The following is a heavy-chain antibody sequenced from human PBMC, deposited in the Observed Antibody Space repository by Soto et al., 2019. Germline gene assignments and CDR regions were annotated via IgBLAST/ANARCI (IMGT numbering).Heavy chain of an antibody. CDR3: ARDGTVTSADY. D-gene: IGHD4-17*01. Sequence: GLSLRLSCAASGFTFSSYSMNWVRQAPGKGLEWVSSISSSSYIYYADSVKGRFTISRDNAKNSLHLQMNSLRAEDTAVYYCARDGTVTSADYWGQGTLVTVSS. CDR2: ISSSSYI. CDR1: GFTFSSYS. J-gene: IGHJ4*02. V-gene: IGHV3-21*01.